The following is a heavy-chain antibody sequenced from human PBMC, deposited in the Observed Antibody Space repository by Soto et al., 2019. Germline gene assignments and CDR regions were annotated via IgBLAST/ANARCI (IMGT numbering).Heavy chain of an antibody. Sequence: SETLSLTCNVSGGYINDYYWTWIRQPPRKGLEWIGYIYYSGSAYYNPSLKSRVTISVDTSKNQFSLKLSSVTAADTAVYYCAREGYSYGSGSVYYGMDVWGQGTTVTVSS. J-gene: IGHJ6*02. CDR1: GGYINDYY. D-gene: IGHD3-10*01. CDR2: IYYSGSA. CDR3: AREGYSYGSGSVYYGMDV. V-gene: IGHV4-59*01.